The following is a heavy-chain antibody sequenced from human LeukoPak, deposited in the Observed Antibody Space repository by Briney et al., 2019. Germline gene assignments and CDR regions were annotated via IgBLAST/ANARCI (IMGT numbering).Heavy chain of an antibody. V-gene: IGHV3-7*01. D-gene: IGHD3-9*01. CDR2: MKEEGSEI. J-gene: IGHJ5*02. CDR3: ARGGARYLDS. CDR1: GFSFSSYT. Sequence: GGSLRLSCVASGFSFSSYTMSWVRQAPGKGLEWVAKMKEEGSEIYYVDSVKGRFTICRDNAKDSLCLQMSSLTVEDTAVYYCARGGARYLDSWGQGTLVTVSS.